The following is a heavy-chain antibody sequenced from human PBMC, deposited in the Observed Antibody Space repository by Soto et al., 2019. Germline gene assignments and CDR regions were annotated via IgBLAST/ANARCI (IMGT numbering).Heavy chain of an antibody. D-gene: IGHD4-17*01. CDR3: ANGLSYGGYYFDY. Sequence: PGGSLRLSCAASGFTFRTYGMHGFRQPPGKGLEWVAVISYDGSNKYYADSVKGRFTISRDNSKNTLYLQMNSLRAEDTAVYYCANGLSYGGYYFDYWGQGTLVTVSS. CDR2: ISYDGSNK. V-gene: IGHV3-30*18. J-gene: IGHJ4*02. CDR1: GFTFRTYG.